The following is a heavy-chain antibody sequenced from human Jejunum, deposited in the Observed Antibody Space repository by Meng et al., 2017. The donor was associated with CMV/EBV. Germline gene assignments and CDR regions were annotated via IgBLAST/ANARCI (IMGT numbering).Heavy chain of an antibody. CDR1: GGSICSGDYY. J-gene: IGHJ4*02. CDR2: IYHSGST. CDR3: ARVGCSGGSCYRNYPYYFDY. V-gene: IGHV4-30-4*08. Sequence: QVQLQESGPGLVKPSQTLSLTCTVSGGSICSGDYYWSWIRQPPGKGLEWIGYIYHSGSTYYNPSLKSRVTISVDTSKNQFSLKLSSVTAADTAVYYCARVGCSGGSCYRNYPYYFDYWGQGTLVTVSS. D-gene: IGHD2-15*01.